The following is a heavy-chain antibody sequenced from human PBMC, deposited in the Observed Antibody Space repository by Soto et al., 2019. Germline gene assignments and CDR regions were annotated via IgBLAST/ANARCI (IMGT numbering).Heavy chain of an antibody. CDR3: AGGGRSGSYFDY. D-gene: IGHD3-10*01. CDR2: IYYSGST. V-gene: IGHV4-31*03. CDR1: GGSISSGGYY. Sequence: QVQLQESGPGLVKPSQTLSLTCTVSGGSISSGGYYWSWIRQHPGKGLEWIGYIYYSGSTYYNPSLKSRVTISVDTSKTQFSLKLSSVTAADTAVYYCAGGGRSGSYFDYWGQGTLVTVSS. J-gene: IGHJ4*02.